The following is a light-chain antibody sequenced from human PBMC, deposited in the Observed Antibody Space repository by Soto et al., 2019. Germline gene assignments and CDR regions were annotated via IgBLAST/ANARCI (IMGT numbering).Light chain of an antibody. V-gene: IGLV3-21*04. CDR1: NIGRKS. CDR3: QVWDGSTDHAI. CDR2: YNK. Sequence: SYVLTQPHSVSVAPRKTASITCGGDNIGRKSVHWFQQKPGQAPVLVISYNKDRPSGIPERFSGSNSGNTATLTISRVEAGDEADYYCQVWDGSTDHAIFGGGTKLTVL. J-gene: IGLJ2*01.